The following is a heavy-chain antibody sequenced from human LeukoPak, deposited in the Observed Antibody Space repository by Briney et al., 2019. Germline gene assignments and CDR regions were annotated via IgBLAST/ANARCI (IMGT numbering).Heavy chain of an antibody. Sequence: GGSLRLSCAASGFTFSSYSMNWVRQAPGKGLEWVSSISSSSSYIYYADSVKGRFTISRDNAKSSLYLQMNSLRAEDTAVYYCARGSSSWYVLWNYWGQGTLVTVSS. CDR3: ARGSSSWYVLWNY. V-gene: IGHV3-21*01. D-gene: IGHD6-13*01. CDR2: ISSSSSYI. CDR1: GFTFSSYS. J-gene: IGHJ4*02.